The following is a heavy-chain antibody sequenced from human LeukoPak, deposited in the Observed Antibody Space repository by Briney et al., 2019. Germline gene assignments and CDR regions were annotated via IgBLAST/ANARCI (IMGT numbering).Heavy chain of an antibody. J-gene: IGHJ4*02. D-gene: IGHD2-21*02. Sequence: GGSLRLSCAASGFSFSNYAMSWVRQAPGRRLEWVSGISGSGDNTYYADSVKGRFTVSRDNFKNTLYVQMKSLRAEDTAVYYCAKDFVVVPGNVNYFDYWGQGTLVTVSS. CDR3: AKDFVVVPGNVNYFDY. V-gene: IGHV3-23*01. CDR1: GFSFSNYA. CDR2: ISGSGDNT.